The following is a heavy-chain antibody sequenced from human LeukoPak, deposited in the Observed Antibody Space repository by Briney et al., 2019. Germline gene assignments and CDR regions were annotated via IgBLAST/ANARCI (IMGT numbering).Heavy chain of an antibody. V-gene: IGHV4-34*01. Sequence: SETLSLTCAVYGGSFSGYYWSWIRQPPGKGLEWIGEINHSGSTNYNPSLKSRVTISVDTSKNQFSLKLSSVTAADTAVYYCARKGGNYYGSGSYSHWGQGTLVTVSS. CDR3: ARKGGNYYGSGSYSH. CDR2: INHSGST. D-gene: IGHD3-10*01. CDR1: GGSFSGYY. J-gene: IGHJ4*02.